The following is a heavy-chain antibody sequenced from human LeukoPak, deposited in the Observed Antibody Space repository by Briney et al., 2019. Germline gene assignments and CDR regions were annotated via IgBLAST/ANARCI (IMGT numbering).Heavy chain of an antibody. CDR1: GFTFSNSA. CDR2: IVVASGNT. V-gene: IGHV1-58*02. J-gene: IGHJ4*02. Sequence: SVKVSCKASGFTFSNSAMQWVRQARGQRLEWIGWIVVASGNTKYAQKFQERITITRDMSTSTAYMELSSLRPEDTALYYCAAAPIEMQQRGFDYWGQGSLVTVSS. CDR3: AAAPIEMQQRGFDY. D-gene: IGHD5-24*01.